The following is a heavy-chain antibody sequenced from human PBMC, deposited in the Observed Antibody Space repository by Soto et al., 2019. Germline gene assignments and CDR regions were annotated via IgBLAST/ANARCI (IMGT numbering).Heavy chain of an antibody. Sequence: SVKVSCKSSGGTVSSYAISGVRQAPGQGREGMGGIIPIFGTANYAQKVQGRVTITADESTSTAYMELSSLRSEDTAVYYCARVSFGGYRYGYEGIYYYYGMDVWGQGTTVTVSS. CDR3: ARVSFGGYRYGYEGIYYYYGMDV. D-gene: IGHD5-18*01. V-gene: IGHV1-69*13. CDR1: GGTVSSYA. J-gene: IGHJ6*02. CDR2: IIPIFGTA.